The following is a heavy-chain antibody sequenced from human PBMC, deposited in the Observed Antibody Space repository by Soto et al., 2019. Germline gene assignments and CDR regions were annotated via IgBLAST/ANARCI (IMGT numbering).Heavy chain of an antibody. Sequence: GGSLILSCAASGFTFSDYYMSWIRQAPGKGLEWVSYISSSGSTIYYADSVKGRFTISRDNAKNSLYLQMNSLRAEDTAVYYCARVEDIVVVPAALPNAFDIWGQGTMVTVSS. D-gene: IGHD2-2*01. J-gene: IGHJ3*02. CDR1: GFTFSDYY. CDR3: ARVEDIVVVPAALPNAFDI. CDR2: ISSSGSTI. V-gene: IGHV3-11*01.